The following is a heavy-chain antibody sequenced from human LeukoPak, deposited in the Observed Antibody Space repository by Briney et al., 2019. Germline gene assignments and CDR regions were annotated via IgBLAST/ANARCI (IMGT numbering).Heavy chain of an antibody. CDR1: GVPISSYY. V-gene: IGHV4-59*12. D-gene: IGHD3-9*01. CDR3: ATLAVYFVFTFDC. Sequence: PWETLSLTCTVSGVPISSYYWNWIRQPPGKGLEWVGYVYYSGSTTYNPSLKSRVTISVDTSMNQFSLKLSTVTAADTAVYYCATLAVYFVFTFDCWGQGHLVTVSS. J-gene: IGHJ4*02. CDR2: VYYSGST.